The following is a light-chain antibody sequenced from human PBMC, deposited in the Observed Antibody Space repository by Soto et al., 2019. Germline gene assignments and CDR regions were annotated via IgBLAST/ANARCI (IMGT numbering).Light chain of an antibody. J-gene: IGLJ2*01. CDR3: SSYTSSSVV. V-gene: IGLV2-14*01. CDR1: SSDVGGYNY. CDR2: EVS. Sequence: QSVLTHPASVSGSPGQSITISCTGTSSDVGGYNYVSWYQQHPGKAPKLMIYEVSNRPSGVSNRFSGSKSGNTASLTISGLQAEDEADYYCSSYTSSSVVFGGGTKLTVL.